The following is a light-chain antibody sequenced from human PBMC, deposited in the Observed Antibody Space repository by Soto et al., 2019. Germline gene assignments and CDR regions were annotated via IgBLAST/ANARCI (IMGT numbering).Light chain of an antibody. V-gene: IGKV1-5*03. CDR3: QEYNSY. CDR1: QNIDNW. CDR2: RAS. Sequence: QMTQSPHTLSASVGDRVTITCQASQNIDNWLAWYQHKPGKPPKLLIYRASSLETGVPSRFSGSGSGTEFSLTISNLQPDDSATYYCQEYNSYFGGGTKVEIK. J-gene: IGKJ4*01.